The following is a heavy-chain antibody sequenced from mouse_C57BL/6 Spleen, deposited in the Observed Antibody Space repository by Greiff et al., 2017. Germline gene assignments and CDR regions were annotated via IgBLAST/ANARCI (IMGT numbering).Heavy chain of an antibody. CDR3: ARGDDYGSIPPWFAY. CDR1: GFNINDYY. D-gene: IGHD1-1*01. V-gene: IGHV14-2*01. J-gene: IGHJ3*01. Sequence: VQLQQSGAELVKPGASVKLSCTASGFNINDYYMHWVKQRTEQGLEWIGRIDPEDGETKYAPKFQGKATITADTSSNTAYLQLSSLTSEDTAVDYCARGDDYGSIPPWFAYWGQGTLVTVSA. CDR2: IDPEDGET.